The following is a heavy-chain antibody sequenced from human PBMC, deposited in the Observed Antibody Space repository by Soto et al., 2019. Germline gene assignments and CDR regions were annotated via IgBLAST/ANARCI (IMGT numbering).Heavy chain of an antibody. V-gene: IGHV3-23*01. CDR3: ARDLGNSSPHWFDP. J-gene: IGHJ5*02. CDR2: ITASGGRT. Sequence: VQLLESGGGLAQPGGSLRLSCAASGFTFSSHAMNWVRQAPGKGLEWVSTITASGGRTYYADSVKGRFTFSRDNSKNAMYLRMTSLRAEDTAIYYCARDLGNSSPHWFDPWGQGTLVTVSS. D-gene: IGHD4-4*01. CDR1: GFTFSSHA.